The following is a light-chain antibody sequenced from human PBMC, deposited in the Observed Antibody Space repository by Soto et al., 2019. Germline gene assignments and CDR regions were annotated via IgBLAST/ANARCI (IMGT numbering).Light chain of an antibody. CDR3: AQYGTTPWT. V-gene: IGKV3-20*01. Sequence: EIGLTQSPGTLSLSPGERATLSCRASQSVSNNYLAWYHQKPGRAPRLVISGAASRATGIPDRFSGSGSGADFTLTISRLEPEDFEVDDCAQYGTTPWTVGQSTKVEFK. J-gene: IGKJ1*01. CDR1: QSVSNNY. CDR2: GAA.